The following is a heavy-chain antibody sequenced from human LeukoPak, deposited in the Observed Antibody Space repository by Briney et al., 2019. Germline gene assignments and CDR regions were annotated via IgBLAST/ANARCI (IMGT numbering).Heavy chain of an antibody. CDR3: ARAGSGGSGSYIRAYYYMDV. CDR1: GGSFSGYY. J-gene: IGHJ6*03. Sequence: SETLSLTCAVYGGSFSGYYWSWIRQPPGKGLEWIGEINHSGSTNYNPSLKSRVTISVDTSKNQFSLKLSSATAADTAVYYCARAGSGGSGSYIRAYYYMDVWGKGTTVTVSS. D-gene: IGHD3-10*01. V-gene: IGHV4-34*01. CDR2: INHSGST.